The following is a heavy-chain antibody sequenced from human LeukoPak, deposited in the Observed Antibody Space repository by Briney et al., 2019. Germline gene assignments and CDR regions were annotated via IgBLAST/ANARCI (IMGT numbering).Heavy chain of an antibody. J-gene: IGHJ4*02. V-gene: IGHV3-53*01. CDR1: GFTFSNAW. CDR2: IHSGGRT. Sequence: GGSLRLSCAASGFTFSNAWMSWVRQAPGKGLEWVAVIHSGGRTYYADSVKGRFTISRDNSKNTLYLQMNSLRAEDTAVYYCARIYAQSMYYFDYWGQGTLVTVSS. CDR3: ARIYAQSMYYFDY. D-gene: IGHD3-16*01.